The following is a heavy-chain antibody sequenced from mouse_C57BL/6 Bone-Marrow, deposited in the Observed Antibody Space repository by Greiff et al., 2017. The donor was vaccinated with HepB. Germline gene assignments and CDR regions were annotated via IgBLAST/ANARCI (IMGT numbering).Heavy chain of an antibody. D-gene: IGHD1-1*01. CDR1: GFTFSSYG. CDR2: ISSGGSYT. Sequence: EVHLVESGGDLVKPGGSLKLSCAASGFTFSSYGMSWVRQTPDKRLEWVATISSGGSYTYYPESVKGRFTISRDNAKNTLYLHMSSLKSEDTAMYYCARRGYAISHCYFDVWGTGTTVTVSS. J-gene: IGHJ1*03. CDR3: ARRGYAISHCYFDV. V-gene: IGHV5-6*01.